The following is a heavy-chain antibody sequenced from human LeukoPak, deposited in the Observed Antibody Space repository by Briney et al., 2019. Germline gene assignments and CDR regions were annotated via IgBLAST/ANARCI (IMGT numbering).Heavy chain of an antibody. CDR2: IIPIFGPT. V-gene: IGHV1-69*05. J-gene: IGHJ4*02. CDR1: VDTFSSYA. Sequence: ASVKVSCKASVDTFSSYAVSWVPQAPGQGREWVGGIIPIFGPTNYTQNPQGRDPNTTDQSTITAYMEQRTVRSDHTRVYLCAREGRIAAAGTRAGRTVGSLDYWGQGTLVTVSS. CDR3: AREGRIAAAGTRAGRTVGSLDY. D-gene: IGHD6-13*01.